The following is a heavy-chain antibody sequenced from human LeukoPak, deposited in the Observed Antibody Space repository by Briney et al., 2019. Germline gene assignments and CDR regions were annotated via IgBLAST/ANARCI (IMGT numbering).Heavy chain of an antibody. CDR2: IYYSGST. J-gene: IGHJ4*02. CDR3: AREGSSGWYGGNGLDY. CDR1: GGSISSSRYY. Sequence: PSETLSLTCTVSGGSISSSRYYWGWLRQPPGKGLEWIGSIYYSGSTDYNPSLKSRVTISVDTSKNQFSLKLSSVTAADTAVYYCAREGSSGWYGGNGLDYWGQGTLVTVSS. D-gene: IGHD6-19*01. V-gene: IGHV4-39*07.